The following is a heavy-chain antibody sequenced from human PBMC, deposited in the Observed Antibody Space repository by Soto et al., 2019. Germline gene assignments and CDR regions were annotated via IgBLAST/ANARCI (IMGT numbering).Heavy chain of an antibody. V-gene: IGHV4-61*01. Sequence: QVQLQESGPGLVKPSETLSLTCTVSGGSVSSGSYYWSWIRQPPGKGLEWIGYIYYSGSTNYNPSLKSRVTISVDTSKNQFSLKLSSVTAADTAVYYCARAVVASDGMDVWGQGTTVTVSS. CDR3: ARAVVASDGMDV. J-gene: IGHJ6*02. CDR1: GGSVSSGSYY. CDR2: IYYSGST. D-gene: IGHD2-15*01.